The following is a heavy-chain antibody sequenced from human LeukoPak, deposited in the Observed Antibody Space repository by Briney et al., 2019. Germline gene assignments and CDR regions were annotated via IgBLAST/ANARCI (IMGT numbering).Heavy chain of an antibody. J-gene: IGHJ4*02. Sequence: ASVKVSCKASGYTFTGHYMHWVRQAPGRGPEWMGWINPNSGDINYAQKFQGRVTMTRDTSISTAYMELSRLRSDDTAVYYCARPDGDSGDNYGCWGQGTLVTVSS. CDR3: ARPDGDSGDNYGC. D-gene: IGHD4/OR15-4a*01. CDR2: INPNSGDI. CDR1: GYTFTGHY. V-gene: IGHV1-2*02.